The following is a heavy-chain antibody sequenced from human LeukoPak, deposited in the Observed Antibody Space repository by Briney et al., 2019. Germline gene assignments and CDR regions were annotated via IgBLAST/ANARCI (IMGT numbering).Heavy chain of an antibody. D-gene: IGHD5-18*01. J-gene: IGHJ4*02. V-gene: IGHV3-30*18. CDR1: GFTFSSYG. Sequence: GGSLRLSCAASGFTFSSYGMHWVRQAPGKGLEWVAVISYDGSNKYYADSVKGRFTISRDNSKNTPYLQMNSLRAEDTAVYYCAKGPHGGYSYGYRAYFDYWGQGTLVTVSS. CDR2: ISYDGSNK. CDR3: AKGPHGGYSYGYRAYFDY.